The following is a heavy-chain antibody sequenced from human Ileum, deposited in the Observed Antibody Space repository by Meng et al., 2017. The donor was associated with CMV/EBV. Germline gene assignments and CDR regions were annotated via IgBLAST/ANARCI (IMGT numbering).Heavy chain of an antibody. Sequence: LSPTGLGVGLSRQPPGQALEWLALIYWNDDKRYSPSLKSRLTITKDTSKNQVVLTMTNMDPVDTATYYCARDLIDFWSGYPSQNFDYWGQGTLVTVSS. D-gene: IGHD3-3*01. CDR2: IYWNDDK. V-gene: IGHV2-5*01. CDR3: ARDLIDFWSGYPSQNFDY. CDR1: LSPTGLG. J-gene: IGHJ4*02.